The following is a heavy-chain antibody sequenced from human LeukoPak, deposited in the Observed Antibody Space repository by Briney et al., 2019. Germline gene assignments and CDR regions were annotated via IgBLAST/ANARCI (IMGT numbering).Heavy chain of an antibody. CDR3: ARLDLDRKWELLKTADYYYYMDV. D-gene: IGHD1-26*01. J-gene: IGHJ6*03. CDR1: GYTFTGYY. V-gene: IGHV1-8*03. Sequence: VASVKVSCKASGYTFTGYYMHWVRQAPGQGLEWMGWINPNSGNTGYAQKFQGRVTITRNTSISTAYMELSSLRSEDTAVYYCARLDLDRKWELLKTADYYYYMDVWGKGTTVTVSS. CDR2: INPNSGNT.